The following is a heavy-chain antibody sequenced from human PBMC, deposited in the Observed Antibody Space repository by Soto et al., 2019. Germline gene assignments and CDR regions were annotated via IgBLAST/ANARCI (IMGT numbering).Heavy chain of an antibody. J-gene: IGHJ5*02. CDR2: ISSSGSTI. CDR3: ARSYALRFLEWLPPVYWFDP. Sequence: GGSLRLSCAASGFTFSDYYMSWIRQAPGKGLEWVSYISSSGSTIYYADSVKGRFTISRDNAKNSLYLQMNSLRAEDTAVYYCARSYALRFLEWLPPVYWFDPWGQGTLVTVSS. V-gene: IGHV3-11*01. CDR1: GFTFSDYY. D-gene: IGHD3-3*01.